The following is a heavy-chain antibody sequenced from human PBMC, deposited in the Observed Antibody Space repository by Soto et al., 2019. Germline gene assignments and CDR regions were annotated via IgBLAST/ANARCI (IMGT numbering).Heavy chain of an antibody. D-gene: IGHD3-16*01. Sequence: EVQLVESGGGLVQPGGSLRLSCAASGFTFSSYDMHWVRQATGKGLEWVSAIGTAGETYYPGSVKGRFTTSRENAKNSLYLQITSLSAEYSAVYYCTTVLLSQIQRGGVIINSYCYFALCGRVTLVTLSS. J-gene: IGHJ2*01. CDR2: IGTAGET. CDR3: TTVLLSQIQRGGVIINSYCYFAL. V-gene: IGHV3-13*01. CDR1: GFTFSSYD.